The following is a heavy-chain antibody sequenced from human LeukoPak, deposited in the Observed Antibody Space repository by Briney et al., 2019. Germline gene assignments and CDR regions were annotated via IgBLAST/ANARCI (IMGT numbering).Heavy chain of an antibody. J-gene: IGHJ3*02. Sequence: GGSLRLSCAASGFAFSSYAMHWVRQAPGKGLEWVAVISYDGSNKYYADSVKGRFTISRDNSKNTLYLQMNSLRAEDTAVYYCARRGLRTRGYAFDIWGQGTMVTVSS. CDR3: ARRGLRTRGYAFDI. D-gene: IGHD3-10*01. CDR1: GFAFSSYA. V-gene: IGHV3-30-3*01. CDR2: ISYDGSNK.